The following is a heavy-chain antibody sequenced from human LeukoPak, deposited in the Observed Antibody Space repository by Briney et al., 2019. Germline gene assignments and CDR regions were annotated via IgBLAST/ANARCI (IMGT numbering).Heavy chain of an antibody. J-gene: IGHJ4*02. CDR2: IKPDGSET. CDR3: ANHLACGSTSCPPFDD. D-gene: IGHD2-2*01. Sequence: GSLRLSCGASGFSFSDSWMSWVRQPPGKGPEWVASIKPDGSETYTVDAVQGRFIISRDNTKNSLYLQMNSLRAEDTAVYYCANHLACGSTSCPPFDDWGQGTLVTVSS. CDR1: GFSFSDSW. V-gene: IGHV3-7*01.